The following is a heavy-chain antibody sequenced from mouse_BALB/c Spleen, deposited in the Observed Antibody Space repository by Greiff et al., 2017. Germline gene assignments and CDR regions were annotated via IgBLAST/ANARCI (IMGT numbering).Heavy chain of an antibody. Sequence: EVKLMESGGGLVQPGGSLKLSCAASGFTFSSYTMSWVRQTPEKRLEWVAYISNGGGSTYYPDTVKGRFTISRDNAKNTLYLQMSSLKSENTAMYYCARQGGYSNSYAMDDWGQGTSVTVSS. D-gene: IGHD2-5*01. CDR3: ARQGGYSNSYAMDD. V-gene: IGHV5-12-2*01. J-gene: IGHJ4*01. CDR2: ISNGGGST. CDR1: GFTFSSYT.